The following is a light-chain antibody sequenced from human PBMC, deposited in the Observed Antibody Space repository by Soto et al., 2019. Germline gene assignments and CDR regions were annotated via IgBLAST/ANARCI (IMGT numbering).Light chain of an antibody. CDR2: AAS. Sequence: EIVLTQSPATQSVSPWETATLSCRASQSLYTNLAWYQQKPGQTPRVLIYAASTRATGIPGRFTGIGSGTESTLTISSLQSEDFAVYYCQQYHQWPITFGQGTRLEI. J-gene: IGKJ5*01. CDR3: QQYHQWPIT. V-gene: IGKV3-15*01. CDR1: QSLYTN.